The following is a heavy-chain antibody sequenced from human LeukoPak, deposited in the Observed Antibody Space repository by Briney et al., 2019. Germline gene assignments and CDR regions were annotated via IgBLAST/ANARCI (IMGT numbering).Heavy chain of an antibody. CDR2: ISGSGGNT. CDR1: GLIFSDYG. V-gene: IGHV3-23*01. Sequence: HPGGSLRLSCTASGLIFSDYGMSWVRQTPGKGLEWVSAISGSGGNTFYADSVKGRFTISRDNSKNTLWLQMNSLRAEDTAVYYCAKDLEKYSGSYLGAFDIWGQGTMVTVSS. D-gene: IGHD1-26*01. J-gene: IGHJ3*02. CDR3: AKDLEKYSGSYLGAFDI.